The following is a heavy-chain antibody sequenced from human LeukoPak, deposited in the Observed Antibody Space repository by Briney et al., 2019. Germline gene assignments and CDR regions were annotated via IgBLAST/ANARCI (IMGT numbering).Heavy chain of an antibody. CDR3: ARMKGYAYSDY. CDR2: FIPFYGAT. D-gene: IGHD3-16*01. CDR1: RGTFSTYA. V-gene: IGHV1-69*05. Sequence: SVKVSCKASRGTFSTYAINWVRQAPGQGLEWMGGFIPFYGATNYAQKFQDRVSITTDDSKSTAFLEVSSLRSEDTAVYYCARMKGYAYSDYWGQGTLVTVSS. J-gene: IGHJ4*02.